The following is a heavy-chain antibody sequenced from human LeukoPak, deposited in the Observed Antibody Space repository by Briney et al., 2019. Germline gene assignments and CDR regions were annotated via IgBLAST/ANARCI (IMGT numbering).Heavy chain of an antibody. CDR2: IYPGDSNT. Sequence: GESLKISCKGSGYSFINYWIGWVRQMPGKGLEWMGIIYPGDSNTRYSPSFQGQVTISADKSIGTAYLQWSSLKASDTAMYYCARHVRYYDSSGYYYLGVDYWGQGTLVTVSS. CDR1: GYSFINYW. D-gene: IGHD3-22*01. V-gene: IGHV5-51*01. CDR3: ARHVRYYDSSGYYYLGVDY. J-gene: IGHJ4*02.